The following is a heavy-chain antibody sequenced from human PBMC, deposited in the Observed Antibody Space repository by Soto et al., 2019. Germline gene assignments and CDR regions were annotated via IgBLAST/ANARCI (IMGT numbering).Heavy chain of an antibody. CDR1: GFSLETSGMG. J-gene: IGHJ2*01. D-gene: IGHD3-22*01. CDR3: AHSLYHYDNSCHYTYWYFDL. V-gene: IGHV2-5*02. CDR2: IYWDDDK. Sequence: QITLKESGPTLVKHTQTLTLTCTFSGFSLETSGMGMSWIRQPPGKALEWLALIYWDDDKRYSTSLKNRLTITKDTSKNLVVLTLTNVDPVDTATYYCAHSLYHYDNSCHYTYWYFDLWGRGTLVTVSS.